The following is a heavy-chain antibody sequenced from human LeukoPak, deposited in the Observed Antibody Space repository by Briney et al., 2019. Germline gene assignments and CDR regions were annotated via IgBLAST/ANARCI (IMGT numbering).Heavy chain of an antibody. CDR1: GYTFTSYG. J-gene: IGHJ5*02. CDR3: ARDKRQWLAPMRSVDP. V-gene: IGHV1-18*01. CDR2: ISAYNGNT. D-gene: IGHD6-19*01. Sequence: ASVKVSCKASGYTFTSYGISWVRQAPGQGLEWMGWISAYNGNTSYAQKLQGRVTMTTDTSTSTAYMELRSLRSDDTAVYYCARDKRQWLAPMRSVDPWGQGTLVTVSS.